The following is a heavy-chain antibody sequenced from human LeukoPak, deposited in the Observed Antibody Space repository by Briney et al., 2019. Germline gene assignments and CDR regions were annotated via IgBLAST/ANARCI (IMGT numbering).Heavy chain of an antibody. J-gene: IGHJ4*02. CDR2: IHQDGNEQ. D-gene: IGHD6-6*01. CDR1: GFTFTHYW. V-gene: IGHV3-7*01. CDR3: SNGIYSSSY. Sequence: GGSLRLSCAASGFTFTHYWMCWVRQAPGKGLEWVANIHQDGNEQFYLDSVEGRFTISRDNAKSSLYLQMDNLRAEDTAVYYCSNGIYSSSYWGRGTLVTVSS.